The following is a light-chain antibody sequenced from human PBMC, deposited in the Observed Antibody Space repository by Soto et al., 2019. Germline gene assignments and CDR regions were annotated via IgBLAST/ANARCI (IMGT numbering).Light chain of an antibody. CDR3: QQYNHLWT. Sequence: EIVMTQTPATLSVSPGERATLSCRASQSVSSNLAWYQQKPGQAPRLLIYGASTRATGIPARFSGSGSGTEFTLTISSLQSEDFAVYCCQQYNHLWTFGQGTKV. CDR2: GAS. V-gene: IGKV3-15*01. CDR1: QSVSSN. J-gene: IGKJ1*01.